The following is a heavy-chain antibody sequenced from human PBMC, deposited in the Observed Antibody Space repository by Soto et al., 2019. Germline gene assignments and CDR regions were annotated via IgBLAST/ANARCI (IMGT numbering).Heavy chain of an antibody. CDR2: ISGSGGST. V-gene: IGHV3-23*01. D-gene: IGHD3-22*01. Sequence: GGSLRLSCAASGFTFSSYAMSWVRQAPGKGLEWVSAISGSGGSTYYADSVKGRFTISRDNSENTLYLQMNSLRAEDTAVYYCAKYYYDSSGYYQRPHYYYYYGMDVWGQGTTVTVSS. CDR1: GFTFSSYA. J-gene: IGHJ6*02. CDR3: AKYYYDSSGYYQRPHYYYYYGMDV.